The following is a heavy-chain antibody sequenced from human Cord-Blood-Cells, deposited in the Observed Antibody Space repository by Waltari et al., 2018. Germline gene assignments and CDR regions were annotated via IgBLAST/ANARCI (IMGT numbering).Heavy chain of an antibody. J-gene: IGHJ4*02. D-gene: IGHD6-6*01. Sequence: VQLVQSGAEVKKPGSSVKVCCKASGGNFSSYAISWVRQATGQGLEWIVRIIPILGITNYAQKFQGRVTITANKSTSTAYMELSSLRSEDTAVYYCARAEYSSSSGDYWGQGTLVTVSS. CDR2: IIPILGIT. CDR1: GGNFSSYA. V-gene: IGHV1-69*09. CDR3: ARAEYSSSSGDY.